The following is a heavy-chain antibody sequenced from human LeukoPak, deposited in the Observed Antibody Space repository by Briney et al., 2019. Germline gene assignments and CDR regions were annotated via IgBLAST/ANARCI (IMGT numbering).Heavy chain of an antibody. CDR1: GGSITSYY. CDR3: AREANYYGSGSYFEGTFDY. Sequence: SETLSLTCTVSGGSITSYYWSWIRQPPGKGLEWVAHIYYSGSTNYNPSLKSRVTISVDTSKNEFSLKLTSVTAADTAVYYCAREANYYGSGSYFEGTFDYWGQGTLVTVSS. V-gene: IGHV4-59*01. CDR2: IYYSGST. D-gene: IGHD3-10*01. J-gene: IGHJ4*02.